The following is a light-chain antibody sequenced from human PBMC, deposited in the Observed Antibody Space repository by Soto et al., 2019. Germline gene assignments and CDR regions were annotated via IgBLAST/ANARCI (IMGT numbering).Light chain of an antibody. CDR2: EVS. V-gene: IGLV2-14*01. CDR3: SSYTTSRAYV. J-gene: IGLJ1*01. Sequence: VLTQPASVSGSPGQSITISRTGTSSDVGGYNYVSWYQQQSGKAPKLMIHEVSNRPSGVSNRFSGSKSGNTASLTISGLQAEDEADYYCSSYTTSRAYVFGIGTKV. CDR1: SSDVGGYNY.